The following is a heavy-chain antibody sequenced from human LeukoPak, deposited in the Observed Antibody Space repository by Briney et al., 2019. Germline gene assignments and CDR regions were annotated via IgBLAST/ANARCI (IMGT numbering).Heavy chain of an antibody. J-gene: IGHJ6*02. CDR1: GFTFSSYA. CDR3: ARDECSSTSCLDYYGMDV. D-gene: IGHD2-2*01. CDR2: ISYDGSDK. Sequence: GGPLRLSCAASGFTFSSYAMHWVRQAPGKGLEWVAVISYDGSDKYYADSVKGRFTISRDNSKNTLYLQMNSLRAEDTAVYYCARDECSSTSCLDYYGMDVWGQGTTVTVSS. V-gene: IGHV3-30-3*01.